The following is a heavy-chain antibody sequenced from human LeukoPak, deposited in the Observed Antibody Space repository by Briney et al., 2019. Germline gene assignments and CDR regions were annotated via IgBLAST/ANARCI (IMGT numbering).Heavy chain of an antibody. CDR1: GFTFSSYA. CDR2: ISGSGGST. D-gene: IGHD5-12*01. Sequence: TGGSLRLSCAASGFTFSSYAMSWVRQAPGKGLEWVSAISGSGGSTYYADSVKGRFTISRDNAKNSLYLQMNSLRAEDTAVYYCARDTGNSGPDYWGQGTLVTVSS. CDR3: ARDTGNSGPDY. V-gene: IGHV3-23*01. J-gene: IGHJ4*02.